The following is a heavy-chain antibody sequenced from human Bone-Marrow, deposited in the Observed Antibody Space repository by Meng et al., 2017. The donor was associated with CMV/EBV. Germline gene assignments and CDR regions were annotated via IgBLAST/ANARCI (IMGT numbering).Heavy chain of an antibody. Sequence: GESLKISCAASGFTFSSNDMHWVRQTTGKGLEWVSVIYSGGSTYYADSVKGRFTISRDNSKNTLYLQMNSLRAEDTAVYYCASSRFFDYWGQGTLVPSPQ. J-gene: IGHJ4*02. CDR2: IYSGGST. CDR3: ASSRFFDY. V-gene: IGHV3-66*02. CDR1: GFTFSSND.